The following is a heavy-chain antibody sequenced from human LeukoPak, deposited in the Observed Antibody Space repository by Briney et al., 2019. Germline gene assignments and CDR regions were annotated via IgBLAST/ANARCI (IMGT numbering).Heavy chain of an antibody. J-gene: IGHJ4*02. CDR1: GFTFSSYA. Sequence: GGSLRLSCAASGFTFSSYAMSRVRQAPGKGLEWVSAISGSGGSTYYADSVKGRFTISRDNSKNTLYLQMNSLRAEDTAVYYCAKDRDTGYSSGWYGDYWGQGTLVTVSS. CDR3: AKDRDTGYSSGWYGDY. CDR2: ISGSGGST. V-gene: IGHV3-23*01. D-gene: IGHD6-19*01.